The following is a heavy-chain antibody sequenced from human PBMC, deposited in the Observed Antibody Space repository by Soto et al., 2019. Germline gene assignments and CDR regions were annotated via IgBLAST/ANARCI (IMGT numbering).Heavy chain of an antibody. CDR3: ARDLYDILTGYSGWFDP. V-gene: IGHV4-31*03. J-gene: IGHJ5*02. Sequence: SETLSLTCTVSGGSISSGGYYWSWIRQHPGKGLEWIGYIYYSGSTYYNPSLKSRVTISVDTSKNQFSLKLSSVTAADTAVYYCARDLYDILTGYSGWFDPWGQGTLVT. CDR2: IYYSGST. CDR1: GGSISSGGYY. D-gene: IGHD3-9*01.